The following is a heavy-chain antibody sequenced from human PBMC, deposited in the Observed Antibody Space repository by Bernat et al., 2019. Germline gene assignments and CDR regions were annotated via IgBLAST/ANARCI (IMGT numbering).Heavy chain of an antibody. J-gene: IGHJ4*02. CDR3: ARARSRGYSYGYVHTYFDY. V-gene: IGHV4-59*01. Sequence: QVQLQESGPGLVKPSETLSLTCTVSGGSISSYYWSWIRQPPGKGLEWIGYIYYSGSTNYNPSLKSRVTISVDTSKNQFSLKLSSVTAADTAVYYCARARSRGYSYGYVHTYFDYWGQGTLVTVSS. CDR1: GGSISSYY. D-gene: IGHD5-18*01. CDR2: IYYSGST.